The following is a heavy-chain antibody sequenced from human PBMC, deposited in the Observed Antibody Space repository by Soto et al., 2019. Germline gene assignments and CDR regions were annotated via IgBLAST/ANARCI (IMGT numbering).Heavy chain of an antibody. V-gene: IGHV2-5*05. Sequence: QITLKESGPPLVKPTQTLTLTCTFSGFSLSTSGVGVAWIRQSPGKALEWLALIYWDDDERYGPSLKTRLTITKDTSKNQVVLTMTNMDPVDTATYYCAHKGGRGAGMDVWGQGTTVTVSS. CDR2: IYWDDDE. CDR1: GFSLSTSGVG. CDR3: AHKGGRGAGMDV. J-gene: IGHJ6*02. D-gene: IGHD2-15*01.